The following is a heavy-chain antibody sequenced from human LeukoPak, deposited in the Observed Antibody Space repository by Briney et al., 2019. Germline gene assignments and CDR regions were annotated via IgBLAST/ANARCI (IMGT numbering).Heavy chain of an antibody. J-gene: IGHJ5*02. CDR1: GYTFINYW. D-gene: IGHD2-15*01. Sequence: GESLKISCKGSGYTFINYWIAWVRQMPGKGLEWMGIIHPSDSDTRYSPSFQGQVTISVDKSINTAYLQWSSLKASDTAMYYCVRSPACSSGTCYPNWFDPWGQGTLVTVSS. CDR3: VRSPACSSGTCYPNWFDP. CDR2: IHPSDSDT. V-gene: IGHV5-51*01.